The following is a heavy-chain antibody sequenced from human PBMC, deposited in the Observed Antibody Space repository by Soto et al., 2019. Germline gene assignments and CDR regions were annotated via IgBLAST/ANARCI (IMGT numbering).Heavy chain of an antibody. Sequence: SETLSLTCTVSGGSISGYHWSWVRQPAGKGLEWIGRIYTSGSTNYNPSLKSRVTMSVDTSKNQFSLKLTSVTAADTAVYHCATGGVRDMDVWGQGTTVTVSS. V-gene: IGHV4-4*07. CDR2: IYTSGST. CDR3: ATGGVRDMDV. J-gene: IGHJ6*02. D-gene: IGHD3-10*01. CDR1: GGSISGYH.